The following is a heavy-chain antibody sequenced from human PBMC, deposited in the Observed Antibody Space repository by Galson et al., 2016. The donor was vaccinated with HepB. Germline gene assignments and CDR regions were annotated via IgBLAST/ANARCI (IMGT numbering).Heavy chain of an antibody. J-gene: IGHJ4*02. Sequence: SVKVSCKASGGTLSSYAINWVRRAPGQGLEWMGRIIPIFGTANYAQKFQGKVTITADESTSTAYMALSSLRSEDTAVYYCARARATTVTFDYWGQGTLVTVAS. CDR1: GGTLSSYA. D-gene: IGHD4-17*01. CDR2: IIPIFGTA. CDR3: ARARATTVTFDY. V-gene: IGHV1-69*13.